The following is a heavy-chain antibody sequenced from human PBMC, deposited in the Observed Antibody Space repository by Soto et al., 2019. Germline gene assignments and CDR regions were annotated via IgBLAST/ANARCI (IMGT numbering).Heavy chain of an antibody. J-gene: IGHJ5*02. CDR1: GFTFSDYY. Sequence: GGSLRLSCAASGFTFSDYYVSWIRQAPGKGLEWVSYISGSSIYTNYAGSVKGRFTVSRDNAKNPLYLQMSSLRAEDTAVYYCARDRGVGQPAGWFDPWGQGTLVTVSS. D-gene: IGHD3-10*01. CDR2: ISGSSIYT. CDR3: ARDRGVGQPAGWFDP. V-gene: IGHV3-11*06.